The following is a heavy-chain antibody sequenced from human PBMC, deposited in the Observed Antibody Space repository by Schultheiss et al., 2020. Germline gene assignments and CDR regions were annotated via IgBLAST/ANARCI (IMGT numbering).Heavy chain of an antibody. CDR1: GGSVSSGSYY. Sequence: SQTLSLTCTVSGGSVSSGSYYWSWIRQPPGKGLEWIGEINHSGSTNYNPSLKSRVTISVDTSKNQFSLKLSSVTAADTAVYYCASPWGYVDYWGQGTLVTVSS. J-gene: IGHJ4*02. CDR3: ASPWGYVDY. D-gene: IGHD7-27*01. CDR2: INHSGST. V-gene: IGHV4-39*07.